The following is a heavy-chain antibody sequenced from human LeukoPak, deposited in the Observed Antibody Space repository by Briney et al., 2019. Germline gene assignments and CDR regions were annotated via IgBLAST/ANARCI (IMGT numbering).Heavy chain of an antibody. CDR1: GFTFNTFG. CDR2: IWYDGSNK. Sequence: GVSLRLSCAASGFTFNTFGMNWVRQAPGKGLEWVAVIWYDGSNKYYADSVKGRFTISRDNSKSTLYLQVNSLRVEDTAVYYCARISCTGNSCRPYSYYDMDVWGQGTTVTVSS. D-gene: IGHD2-15*01. CDR3: ARISCTGNSCRPYSYYDMDV. J-gene: IGHJ6*02. V-gene: IGHV3-33*01.